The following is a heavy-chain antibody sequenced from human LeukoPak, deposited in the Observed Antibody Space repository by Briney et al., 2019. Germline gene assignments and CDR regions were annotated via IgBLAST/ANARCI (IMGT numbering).Heavy chain of an antibody. V-gene: IGHV4-4*02. Sequence: SETLSLTCAVSGGSISSSNWWSWVRQPPGKGLEWIGEIYHSGSTNYNPSLKSRVTISVDKSKNQFSLKLSSVTAADTAVYYCARDPPAGSDSSGYRHAFDIWGQGTMVTVSS. CDR3: ARDPPAGSDSSGYRHAFDI. D-gene: IGHD3-22*01. CDR2: IYHSGST. CDR1: GGSISSSNW. J-gene: IGHJ3*02.